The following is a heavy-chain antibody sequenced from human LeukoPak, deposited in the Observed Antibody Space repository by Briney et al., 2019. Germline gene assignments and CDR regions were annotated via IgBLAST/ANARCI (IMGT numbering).Heavy chain of an antibody. V-gene: IGHV4-61*01. CDR3: ARVLAAAGIDY. Sequence: SETLSLTCTVSGGSISSNNYYWSWIRQPPGKGLEWIGSIYYSGSTNYNPSLKSRVTISVDTSKNQFSLKLSSVTAADTAVYYCARVLAAAGIDYWGQGTLVTVSS. D-gene: IGHD6-13*01. CDR1: GGSISSNNYY. CDR2: IYYSGST. J-gene: IGHJ4*02.